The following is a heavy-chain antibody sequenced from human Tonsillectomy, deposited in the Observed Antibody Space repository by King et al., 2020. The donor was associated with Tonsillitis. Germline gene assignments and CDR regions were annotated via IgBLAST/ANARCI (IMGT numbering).Heavy chain of an antibody. CDR3: ARDGAVVAANNWFDP. CDR1: GGPFSSYA. Sequence: QLVQSGAEVKKPGSSVKVSCKASGGPFSSYAISWVRQAPGQGLEWMGRIIPLLGIANYAQKFQGRVTINADKSTSTAYMELSSLRSEDTAVYYCARDGAVVAANNWFDPWGPGTLVTVSS. V-gene: IGHV1-69*04. CDR2: IIPLLGIA. J-gene: IGHJ5*02. D-gene: IGHD2-15*01.